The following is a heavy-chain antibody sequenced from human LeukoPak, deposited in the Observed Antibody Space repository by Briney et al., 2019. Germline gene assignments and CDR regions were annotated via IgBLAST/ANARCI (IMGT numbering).Heavy chain of an antibody. CDR3: ARQKLGASDY. CDR1: GFTFSNHW. Sequence: QPGGSLRLSCAASGFTFSNHWMHWVRQAAGKGLVWASRINSDGSIINYADSVKGRFTISRDNAKNTLYLQMSSLRAEDTAVYYCARQKLGASDYWGQGTLVTVSS. CDR2: INSDGSII. J-gene: IGHJ4*02. D-gene: IGHD1-26*01. V-gene: IGHV3-74*01.